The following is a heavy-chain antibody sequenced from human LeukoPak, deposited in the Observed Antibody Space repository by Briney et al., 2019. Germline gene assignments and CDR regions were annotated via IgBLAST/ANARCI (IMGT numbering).Heavy chain of an antibody. CDR2: TIPIFGTA. Sequence: SVKVSCKASGGTFSSYAISWVRQAPGQGLEWMGGTIPIFGTANYAQKFQGRVTITTDESTSTAYMELSSLRSEDTAVYYCARDADYYDSSGYFTGPLFDYWGQGTLVTVSS. J-gene: IGHJ4*02. D-gene: IGHD3-22*01. V-gene: IGHV1-69*05. CDR3: ARDADYYDSSGYFTGPLFDY. CDR1: GGTFSSYA.